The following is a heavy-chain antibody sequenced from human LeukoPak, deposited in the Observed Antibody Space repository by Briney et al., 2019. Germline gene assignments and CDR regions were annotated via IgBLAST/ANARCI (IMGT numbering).Heavy chain of an antibody. J-gene: IGHJ3*01. CDR1: GFIFSNYW. Sequence: GGSLRLSCEASGFIFSNYWMSWVRQAPGKGLEWVAHIKQDGSEKDYADSVKGRFTISRDNAKSSLYLQMDSLRADDTTFYYCARGESESNGARCDGSRYRAFDVWGRGAMVTVSS. D-gene: IGHD3-22*01. CDR2: IKQDGSEK. V-gene: IGHV3-7*01. CDR3: ARGESESNGARCDGSRYRAFDV.